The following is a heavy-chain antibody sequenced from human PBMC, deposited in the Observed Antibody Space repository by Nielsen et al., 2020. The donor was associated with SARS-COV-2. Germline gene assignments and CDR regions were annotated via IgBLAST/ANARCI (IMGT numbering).Heavy chain of an antibody. CDR1: GFTFSSYG. D-gene: IGHD3-22*01. CDR3: ARAYYYDSSGYYYYYYGMDV. Sequence: GGSLRLSCAASGFTFSSYGMHWVRQVPGKGLEWVAVISYDGSNKYYADSVKGRFTISRDNSKNTLYLQMNSLRAEDTAVYYCARAYYYDSSGYYYYYYGMDVWGQGTTVTVSS. V-gene: IGHV3-30*03. CDR2: ISYDGSNK. J-gene: IGHJ6*02.